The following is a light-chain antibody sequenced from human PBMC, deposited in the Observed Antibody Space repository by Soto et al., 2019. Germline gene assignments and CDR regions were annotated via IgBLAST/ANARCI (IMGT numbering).Light chain of an antibody. CDR3: SSYTINRTYV. J-gene: IGLJ1*01. V-gene: IGLV2-14*01. Sequence: QSALTQPASVSGSPGQSITISCTGTSSDVGGYNYVSRYQQNPGKAPKLMIYEVSNRPSGVSNRFSGSKSGNMASLTISGLQAEDEADYYCSSYTINRTYVFGTGTKVTVL. CDR1: SSDVGGYNY. CDR2: EVS.